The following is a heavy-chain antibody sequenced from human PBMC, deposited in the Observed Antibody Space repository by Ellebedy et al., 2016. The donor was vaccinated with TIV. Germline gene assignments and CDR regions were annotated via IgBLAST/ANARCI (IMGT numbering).Heavy chain of an antibody. CDR2: INAGGGKT. J-gene: IGHJ4*02. D-gene: IGHD1-14*01. V-gene: IGHV3-23*01. Sequence: PGGSLRLSCAASGFTFSGYAMSWVRQAPGKGLEWVSGINAGGGKTYYADSGKGRFTIPRDNSKNTLYLQMSSLRAEDKAIYYCARGKSGTYIHHAFDYWGQGTLVTVSS. CDR3: ARGKSGTYIHHAFDY. CDR1: GFTFSGYA.